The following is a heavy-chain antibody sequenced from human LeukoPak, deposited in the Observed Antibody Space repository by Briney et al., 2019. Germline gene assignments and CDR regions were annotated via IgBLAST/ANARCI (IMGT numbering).Heavy chain of an antibody. CDR3: ELRNCSGGSCYSLIDY. D-gene: IGHD2-15*01. V-gene: IGHV4-39*07. CDR2: SDYSGST. J-gene: IGHJ4*02. CDR1: GGSTSSSSYY. Sequence: SETLSLTCIVSGGSTSSSSYYWGWIRQPPGKGLEWIGSSDYSGSTHYNPSLKSRVTISVDTSKNQFSLKLSSVTAADTAVYYCELRNCSGGSCYSLIDYWGQGTLVTVSS.